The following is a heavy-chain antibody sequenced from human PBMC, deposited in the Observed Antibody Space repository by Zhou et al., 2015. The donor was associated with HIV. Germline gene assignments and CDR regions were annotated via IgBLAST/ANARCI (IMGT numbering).Heavy chain of an antibody. V-gene: IGHV1-2*02. CDR2: INPNGGGT. J-gene: IGHJ4*01. Sequence: QVQLVQSGAEVKKPGASVKVSCKASGYTFTGYYVHWVRQAPGQGLEWVGWINPNGGGTNYAQRFQGRVTMTWDTSISTAYMELSRLRSDDTAVYYCARVSWYNSEPFDYVGRGTRGHRLL. CDR1: GYTFTGYY. D-gene: IGHD1-1*01. CDR3: ARVSWYNSEPFDY.